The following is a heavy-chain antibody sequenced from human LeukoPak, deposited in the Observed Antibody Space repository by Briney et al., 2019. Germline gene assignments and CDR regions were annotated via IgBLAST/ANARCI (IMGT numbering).Heavy chain of an antibody. Sequence: ASVKVSCKASGYTFTSYDINWVRQATGQGLEWMGWMNPNSGNTGYAQKFQGRVTMTRNTSISTAYMELSSLRSEDTAVYYCALRGLGGAGTSTEYFQQWGQGTLVTVSS. CDR2: MNPNSGNT. D-gene: IGHD6-13*01. CDR3: ALRGLGGAGTSTEYFQQ. J-gene: IGHJ1*01. CDR1: GYTFTSYD. V-gene: IGHV1-8*01.